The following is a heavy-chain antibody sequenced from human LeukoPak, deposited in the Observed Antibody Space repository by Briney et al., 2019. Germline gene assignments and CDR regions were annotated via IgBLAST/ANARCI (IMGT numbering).Heavy chain of an antibody. V-gene: IGHV4-34*01. J-gene: IGHJ4*02. D-gene: IGHD6-19*01. CDR1: GGSFSGYY. CDR2: INHSGST. Sequence: SETLSLTCAVYGGSFSGYYWSWIRQPPGKGLEWIREINHSGSTNYNPSLKSRVTISVDTSKNQFSLKLSSVTAADTAVYYCAKRHSSGWYYLDYWGQGTLVTVSS. CDR3: AKRHSSGWYYLDY.